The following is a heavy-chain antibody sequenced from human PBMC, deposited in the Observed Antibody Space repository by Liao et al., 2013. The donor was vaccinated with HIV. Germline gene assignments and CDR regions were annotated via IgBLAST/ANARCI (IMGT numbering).Heavy chain of an antibody. J-gene: IGHJ3*02. CDR1: GGSVSSDDYY. V-gene: IGHV4-30-4*08. CDR3: ARTRMITFDI. Sequence: QVQLQESGPGLVKPSQTLSLTCTVSGGSVSSDDYYWTWIRQPPGKGLEWIAYIYYSGSTYSNPSLRSRVFISVDTSSNQFSLKLSSVTAADTAVYYCARTRMITFDIWGHGTMVTVSS. D-gene: IGHD3-16*01. CDR2: IYYSGST.